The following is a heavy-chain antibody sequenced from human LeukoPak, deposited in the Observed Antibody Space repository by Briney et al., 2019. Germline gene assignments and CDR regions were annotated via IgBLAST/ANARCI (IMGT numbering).Heavy chain of an antibody. V-gene: IGHV3-23*01. CDR2: ISGSGGST. Sequence: GGALRLSCAAPLFTFSSSAMSCVRQAPGEGLEWGSAISGSGGSTYYADSVKGRFTISRDNSKNTLYLQMNSLRAEDTAVYYCARNPGYSYGPHFDYWGQGTLVTVSS. CDR3: ARNPGYSYGPHFDY. CDR1: LFTFSSSA. J-gene: IGHJ4*02. D-gene: IGHD5-18*01.